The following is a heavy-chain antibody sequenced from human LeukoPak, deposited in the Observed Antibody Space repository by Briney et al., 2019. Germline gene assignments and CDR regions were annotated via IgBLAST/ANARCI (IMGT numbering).Heavy chain of an antibody. CDR1: GGTFSSYA. D-gene: IGHD4-17*01. Sequence: SVTVSCKASGGTFSSYAISWVRQAPGQGLEWMGGIIPIFGTANYAQKFQGRVTITADESTSTAYMELSSLRSEDTAVYYCARDSTVTTGWFDPWGQGTLVTVSS. J-gene: IGHJ5*02. V-gene: IGHV1-69*13. CDR3: ARDSTVTTGWFDP. CDR2: IIPIFGTA.